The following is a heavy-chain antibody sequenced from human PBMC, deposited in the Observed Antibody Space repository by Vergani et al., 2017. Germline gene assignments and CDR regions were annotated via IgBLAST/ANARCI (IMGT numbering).Heavy chain of an antibody. CDR2: ISWNSGSI. V-gene: IGHV3-9*01. CDR3: AKDIVATQSNWFDP. Sequence: EVQLVESRGGLVQPGRSLRLSCAASGFTFDDYAMHWVRQAPGKGLEWVSGISWNSGSIGYADSVKGRFTISRDNAKNSLYLQMNSLRAEDTALYYCAKDIVATQSNWFDPWGQGTLVTVSS. CDR1: GFTFDDYA. J-gene: IGHJ5*02. D-gene: IGHD2-15*01.